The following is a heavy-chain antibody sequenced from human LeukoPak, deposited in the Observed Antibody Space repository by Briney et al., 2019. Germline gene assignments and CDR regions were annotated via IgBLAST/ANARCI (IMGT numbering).Heavy chain of an antibody. Sequence: PSETLSLTCRASGGSVNTYYLSWIRQSAGKGLEWIGRISITEGTNYNPSLKSRVSMSVDASKNQVSLKLGSVTAADTAVYYCARSKIVPPGWFDPWGQGSLVTVSS. CDR2: ISITEGT. D-gene: IGHD2-2*01. V-gene: IGHV4-4*07. J-gene: IGHJ5*02. CDR3: ARSKIVPPGWFDP. CDR1: GGSVNTYY.